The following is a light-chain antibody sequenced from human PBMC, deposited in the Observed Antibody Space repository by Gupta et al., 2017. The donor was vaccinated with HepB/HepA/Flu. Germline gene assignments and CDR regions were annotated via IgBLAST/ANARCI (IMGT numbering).Light chain of an antibody. Sequence: DNVLTQSPGTLSLSPGERATLSCRASQSISSTSLAWYQQKPGQAPRLLIYGASVRATGIPDRFSGSGSGTDFTLTINRLEPEDFAVYYCQQDGSSPGSFGQGTKLESK. J-gene: IGKJ2*04. V-gene: IGKV3-20*01. CDR1: QSISSTS. CDR2: GAS. CDR3: QQDGSSPGS.